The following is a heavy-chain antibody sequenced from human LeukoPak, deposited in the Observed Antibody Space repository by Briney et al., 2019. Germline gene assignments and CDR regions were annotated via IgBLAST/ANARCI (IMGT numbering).Heavy chain of an antibody. CDR2: IYYSGST. Sequence: SQTLSLTCTVSGGSISSGGYYWSWIRQHPGKGLEWIGYIYYSGSTYYNPPLKSRVTISVDTSKNQFSLKLSSVTAADTAVYYCARDLETLYYYDSSGYYRHDAFDIWGQGTMVTVSS. J-gene: IGHJ3*02. CDR1: GGSISSGGYY. CDR3: ARDLETLYYYDSSGYYRHDAFDI. V-gene: IGHV4-31*03. D-gene: IGHD3-22*01.